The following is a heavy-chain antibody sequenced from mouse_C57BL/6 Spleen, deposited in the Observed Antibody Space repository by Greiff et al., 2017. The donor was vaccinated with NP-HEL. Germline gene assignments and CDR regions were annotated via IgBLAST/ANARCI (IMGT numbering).Heavy chain of an antibody. CDR1: GFNIKDDY. J-gene: IGHJ2*01. Sequence: VQLKESGAELVRPGASVKLSCTASGFNIKDDYMHWVKQRPEQGLEWIGWIDPENGDTEYASKFQGKATITADTSSNTAYLQLSSLTSEYTAVYYCTVITTVVAKDYWGQGTTLTVSS. D-gene: IGHD1-1*01. V-gene: IGHV14-4*01. CDR2: IDPENGDT. CDR3: TVITTVVAKDY.